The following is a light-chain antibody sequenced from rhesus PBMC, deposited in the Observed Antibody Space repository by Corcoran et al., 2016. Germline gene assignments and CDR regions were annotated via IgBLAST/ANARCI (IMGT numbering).Light chain of an antibody. CDR3: QHYYRTPFT. J-gene: IGKJ3*01. Sequence: DIQMTQSPSSLSASVGDRVTITCRASQGITNDLAWYQQKPGETPKLLIYEASSLQSGIPSRFSGSGSGTDFTLHISSLQPEDFATYYCQHYYRTPFTFGPGTKLDIK. CDR2: EAS. V-gene: IGKV1-25*01. CDR1: QGITND.